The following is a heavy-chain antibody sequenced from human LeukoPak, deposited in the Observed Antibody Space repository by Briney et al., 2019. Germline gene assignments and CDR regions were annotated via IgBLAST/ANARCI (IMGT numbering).Heavy chain of an antibody. CDR3: ARLGLPSGDWFDP. CDR2: IYTSGST. V-gene: IGHV4-61*02. D-gene: IGHD2-15*01. J-gene: IGHJ5*02. CDR1: GGSISSGSYY. Sequence: SQTLSLTCTVSGGSISSGSYYWSWIRQPAGKGLEWIGRIYTSGSTNYNPSLKSRVTMSVDTSKNQFSLKLSSVTAADTAVYYCARLGLPSGDWFDPWGQGTLVTVSS.